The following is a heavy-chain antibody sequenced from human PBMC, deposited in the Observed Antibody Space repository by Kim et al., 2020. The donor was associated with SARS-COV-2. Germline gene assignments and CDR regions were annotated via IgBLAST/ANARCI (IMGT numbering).Heavy chain of an antibody. J-gene: IGHJ6*02. CDR3: TTGDDMVRGVILSQEYYYYGMDV. CDR1: GFTFSNAW. Sequence: GGSLRLSCAASGFTFSNAWMSWVRQAPGKGLEWVGRIKSKTDGGTTDYAAPVKGRFTISRDDSKNTLYLQMNSLKTEDTAVYYCTTGDDMVRGVILSQEYYYYGMDVWGQGTTVTVSS. V-gene: IGHV3-15*01. D-gene: IGHD3-10*01. CDR2: IKSKTDGGTT.